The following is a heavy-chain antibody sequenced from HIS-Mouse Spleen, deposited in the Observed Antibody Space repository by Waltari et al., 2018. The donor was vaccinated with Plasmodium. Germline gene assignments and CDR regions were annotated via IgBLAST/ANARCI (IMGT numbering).Heavy chain of an antibody. CDR1: GFTFSRYS. D-gene: IGHD6-13*01. J-gene: IGHJ4*02. V-gene: IGHV3-21*01. CDR3: ARESSSSWYFDY. Sequence: EVQLVESGGGLVKPGGSLSLSGAASGFTFSRYSMNWVRQAPGKGLEWVSSISSSSSYIYYADSVKGRFTISRDNAKNSLYLQMNSLRAEDTAVYYCARESSSSWYFDYWGQGTLVTVSS. CDR2: ISSSSSYI.